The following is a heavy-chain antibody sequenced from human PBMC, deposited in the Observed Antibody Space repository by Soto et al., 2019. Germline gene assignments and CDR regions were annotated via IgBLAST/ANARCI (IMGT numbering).Heavy chain of an antibody. CDR3: ASTSSSSWYSFDP. Sequence: QVTVKESGPVLVKPTETLTLTCTVSGFSLSNAGLGVSWIRQPPGKALEGLAHIFSNDEKSYSTSLKSRLTSSNDTSKSPVVLIMTTMDPVDTATYYCASTSSSSWYSFDPWGQGTLVTVSS. CDR1: GFSLSNAGLG. V-gene: IGHV2-26*04. J-gene: IGHJ5*02. D-gene: IGHD6-13*01. CDR2: IFSNDEK.